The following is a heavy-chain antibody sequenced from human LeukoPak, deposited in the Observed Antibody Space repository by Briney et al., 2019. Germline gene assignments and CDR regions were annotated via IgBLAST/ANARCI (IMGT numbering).Heavy chain of an antibody. CDR1: GGTFSSYA. J-gene: IGHJ4*02. V-gene: IGHV1-8*03. CDR3: ARANPMYSSWYYFDY. Sequence: ASVKVSCKASGGTFSSYAISWVRQAPGQGLEWMGIINPSGGSTSYAQKFQGRVTITRNTSISTAYMELSSLRSEDTAVYYCARANPMYSSWYYFDYWGQGTLVTVSS. D-gene: IGHD6-19*01. CDR2: INPSGGST.